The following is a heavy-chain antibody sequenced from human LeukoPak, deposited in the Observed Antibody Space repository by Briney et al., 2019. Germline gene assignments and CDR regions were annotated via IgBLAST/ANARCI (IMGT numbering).Heavy chain of an antibody. D-gene: IGHD3-22*01. V-gene: IGHV4-39*07. J-gene: IGHJ4*02. CDR1: GGSISSSSYY. CDR2: IYYSGST. Sequence: PSETLSLTCTVSGGSISSSSYYWGWIRQPPGKGLEWIGSIYYSGSTYYNPSLKSRVTISVDTSKNQFSLKLSSVTAADTAVYYCACRSGYFLPDYWGQGTLVTVSS. CDR3: ACRSGYFLPDY.